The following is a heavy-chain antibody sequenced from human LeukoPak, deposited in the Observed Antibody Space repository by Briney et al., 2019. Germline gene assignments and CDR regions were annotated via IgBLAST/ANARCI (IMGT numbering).Heavy chain of an antibody. CDR1: GFTFSSYD. Sequence: GGSLRLSCAASGFTFSSYDMNWLRQAPGKGLEWVSYISTSGNTIYYADSVKGRFTISRDNAKNSLYLQMNSLRAEDTAVYYCAKVPDYYGSGRYHWGQGTLVTVSS. J-gene: IGHJ4*02. V-gene: IGHV3-48*03. CDR2: ISTSGNTI. D-gene: IGHD3-10*01. CDR3: AKVPDYYGSGRYH.